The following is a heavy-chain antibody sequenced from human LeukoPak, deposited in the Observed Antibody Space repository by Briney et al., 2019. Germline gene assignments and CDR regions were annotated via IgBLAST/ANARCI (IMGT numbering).Heavy chain of an antibody. J-gene: IGHJ4*02. CDR3: ARSVSSLELDY. Sequence: HGASLQISCKGSGYIFTNYWIGWVRQLPGKGLEWMGIIYPGDSDTRYSPSFQGQVTISADKSISTAYLQWSSLKPSDTAMYYCARSVSSLELDYWGQGTLVTVSS. CDR2: IYPGDSDT. CDR1: GYIFTNYW. D-gene: IGHD1-1*01. V-gene: IGHV5-51*01.